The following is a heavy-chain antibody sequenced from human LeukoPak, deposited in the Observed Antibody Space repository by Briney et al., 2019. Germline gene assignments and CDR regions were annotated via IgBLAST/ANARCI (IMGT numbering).Heavy chain of an antibody. Sequence: GGSLRLSCAASGFTFNTYSMNWVRQAPGKGLEWVSSISSHSRDIYYADSVKGRFTISRDNGMNSLHLQMNSLRAEDTAVYYCARDDRDISSFRFDYWGHGILVTVSS. CDR1: GFTFNTYS. V-gene: IGHV3-21*01. CDR3: ARDDRDISSFRFDY. J-gene: IGHJ4*01. CDR2: ISSHSRDI. D-gene: IGHD6-6*01.